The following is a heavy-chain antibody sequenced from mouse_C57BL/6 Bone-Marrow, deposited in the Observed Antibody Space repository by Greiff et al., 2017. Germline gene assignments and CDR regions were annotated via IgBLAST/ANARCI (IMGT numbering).Heavy chain of an antibody. CDR3: ARGRPYYFDY. CDR2: ISYSGST. V-gene: IGHV3-8*01. Sequence: EVKVEESGPGLVKPSQTLSLTCSATGYSITSYYWNWIRKFPGNKLEYMGYISYSGSTYYNPSLKSRISITRDTSKNQYYLQLNSVTTEDTSTYYCARGRPYYFDYWGQGTTLTVSS. CDR1: GYSITSYY. J-gene: IGHJ2*01.